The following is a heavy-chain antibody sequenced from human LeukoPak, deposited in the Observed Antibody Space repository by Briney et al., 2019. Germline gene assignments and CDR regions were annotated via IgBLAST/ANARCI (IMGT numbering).Heavy chain of an antibody. CDR3: ARGMVRGVIPRYYYMDV. CDR2: INHSGST. CDR1: GYFSTAYY. J-gene: IGHJ6*03. V-gene: IGHV4-34*01. Sequence: NSSETLSLTCTVSGYFSTAYYWSWIRQPPGKGLEWIGEINHSGSTNYNPSLKSRVTISVDTSKNQFSLKLSSVTAADTAVYYCARGMVRGVIPRYYYMDVWGKGTTVTVSS. D-gene: IGHD3-10*01.